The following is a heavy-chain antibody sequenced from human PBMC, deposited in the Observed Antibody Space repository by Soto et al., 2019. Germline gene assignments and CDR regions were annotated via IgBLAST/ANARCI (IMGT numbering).Heavy chain of an antibody. V-gene: IGHV1-8*01. CDR3: ARGLSHYYGSGSYYSYYYYYMDV. CDR1: GYTFTSYD. D-gene: IGHD3-10*01. Sequence: ASVKVSCKASGYTFTSYDINWVRQATGQGLEWMGWMNPNSGNTGYAQKSQGRVTMTRNTSISTAYMELSSLRSEDTAVYYCARGLSHYYGSGSYYSYYYYYMDVWGKGTTVTVSS. CDR2: MNPNSGNT. J-gene: IGHJ6*03.